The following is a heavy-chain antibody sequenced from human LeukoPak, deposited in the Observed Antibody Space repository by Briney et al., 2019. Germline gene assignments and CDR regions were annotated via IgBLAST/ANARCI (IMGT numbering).Heavy chain of an antibody. V-gene: IGHV1-69*13. CDR3: ARARGVGDDLYYFDY. D-gene: IGHD3-3*01. CDR1: GGIFSSYA. CDR2: IIPISGTA. J-gene: IGHJ4*02. Sequence: ASVKVSCKASGGIFSSYAISWVRQAPGQGPEWIGGIIPISGTANYAQKFQGRATITADESTSTAYMELSSLRSEDTAVYYCARARGVGDDLYYFDYWGQGTLVTVSS.